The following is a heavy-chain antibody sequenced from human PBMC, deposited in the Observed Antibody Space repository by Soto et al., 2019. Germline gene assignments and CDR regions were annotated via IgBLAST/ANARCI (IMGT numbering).Heavy chain of an antibody. CDR3: ARSPEWPNRYFAY. CDR1: GFTFSSYA. V-gene: IGHV3-23*01. Sequence: GGSLRLSCAASGFTFSSYAMVWVRQAPGKGLEWVSTITANSGSTAYGDSVKGRFTISRGNSKSTLYLQMNSLRVEETAAYYCARSPEWPNRYFAYWGQGTLVTVSS. CDR2: ITANSGST. J-gene: IGHJ4*02. D-gene: IGHD3-3*01.